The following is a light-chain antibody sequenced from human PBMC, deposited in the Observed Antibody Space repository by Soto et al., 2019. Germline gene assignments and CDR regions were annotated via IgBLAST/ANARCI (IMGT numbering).Light chain of an antibody. V-gene: IGLV3-21*02. CDR2: DDS. CDR1: NIGSKS. Sequence: SYELTQPPSVSVAPGQTARITWGGNNIGSKSVHWYQQKPGQAPVLVVYDDSDRPSGIPERFSGSNSGNTATLTISRVEAGDEADYYCQVWDSSSDSGVFGTGTKVTVL. J-gene: IGLJ1*01. CDR3: QVWDSSSDSGV.